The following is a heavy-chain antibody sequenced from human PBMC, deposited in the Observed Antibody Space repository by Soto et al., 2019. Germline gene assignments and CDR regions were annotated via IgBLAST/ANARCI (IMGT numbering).Heavy chain of an antibody. CDR3: ARDVGSGNYPDAFDI. D-gene: IGHD1-26*01. Sequence: QVQLVQSGAEVKKPGASVKVSCKASGYTFTDYYLHWVRQAPGQGLEWMGWVHPHSGVTKFAQRLQARITMTRDTSISTAHMELRRLRSDDTAVYYCARDVGSGNYPDAFDIWGQGTMVTVSS. J-gene: IGHJ3*02. CDR1: GYTFTDYY. CDR2: VHPHSGVT. V-gene: IGHV1-2*02.